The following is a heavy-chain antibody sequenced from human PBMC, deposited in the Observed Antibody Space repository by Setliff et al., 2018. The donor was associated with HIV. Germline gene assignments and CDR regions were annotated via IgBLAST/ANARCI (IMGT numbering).Heavy chain of an antibody. V-gene: IGHV5-51*01. Sequence: GESLKISCEASGYTFTNYWIGWVRQMPGKGLEWMGIIYPGDSDIIYSPSFQGQVTISADKSITTAYLQWSSLKASDTAIYYCVRFVSGYYYPRGIFDYWGQGTLVTVSS. CDR2: IYPGDSDI. CDR1: GYTFTNYW. CDR3: VRFVSGYYYPRGIFDY. D-gene: IGHD3-22*01. J-gene: IGHJ4*02.